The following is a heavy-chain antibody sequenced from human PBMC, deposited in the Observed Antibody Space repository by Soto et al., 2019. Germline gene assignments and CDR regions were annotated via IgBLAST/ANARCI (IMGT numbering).Heavy chain of an antibody. D-gene: IGHD1-1*01. CDR2: MSGSGSGT. J-gene: IGHJ6*02. Sequence: DVQLLESGGGLVQPGGSLRLSCAASGFRFSTYDMSWVRQAPGKGLEWVSVMSGSGSGTYYADSVKGRFTISRDNSKKTVYLHMTSLRAEDTALYYCAKDFELPDGDYYHYGMDVWGQGTTVSVSS. V-gene: IGHV3-23*01. CDR3: AKDFELPDGDYYHYGMDV. CDR1: GFRFSTYD.